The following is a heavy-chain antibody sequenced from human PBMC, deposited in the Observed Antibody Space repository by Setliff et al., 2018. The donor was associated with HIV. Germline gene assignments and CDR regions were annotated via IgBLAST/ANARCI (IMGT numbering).Heavy chain of an antibody. D-gene: IGHD3-3*02. CDR1: GYFFSTYA. J-gene: IGHJ3*02. Sequence: ASVKVSCKASGYFFSTYAIHWVRQATGQGLEWMGWMNPNSGNTGYAQKFQGRVTMTRNTYISTAYMELRRLKSEDTAVYYCATSTLGWSDDAFDIWGQGTMVTVSS. CDR2: MNPNSGNT. V-gene: IGHV1-8*01. CDR3: ATSTLGWSDDAFDI.